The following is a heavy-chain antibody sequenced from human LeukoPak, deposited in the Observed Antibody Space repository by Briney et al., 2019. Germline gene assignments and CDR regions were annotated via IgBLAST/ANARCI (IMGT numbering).Heavy chain of an antibody. Sequence: GGSLRLSCVASGFNFRDYTMHWVRQAPGKGLEWVAVISYDGSNKYYADSVKGRFTISRDNSKNTLYLQMNSLRAEDTAVYYCAKSRQWLGLYYYYGMDVWGQGTTVTVSS. CDR1: GFNFRDYT. V-gene: IGHV3-30*18. CDR2: ISYDGSNK. CDR3: AKSRQWLGLYYYYGMDV. D-gene: IGHD6-19*01. J-gene: IGHJ6*02.